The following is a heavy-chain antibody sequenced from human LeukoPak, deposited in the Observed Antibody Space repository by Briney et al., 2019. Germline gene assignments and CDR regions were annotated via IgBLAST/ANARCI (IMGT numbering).Heavy chain of an antibody. CDR2: IRGSGGST. J-gene: IGHJ4*02. D-gene: IGHD3-22*01. Sequence: GGSLRLSCAASGFTFSSYAMSWVRQAPGKGLEWVSAIRGSGGSTYYADSVKGRFTISRDNSKNTLYLQMNRLRAEDTAVYYCAKSYSYYYDGSGYYYVEDYWGQGTLVTVSS. V-gene: IGHV3-23*01. CDR1: GFTFSSYA. CDR3: AKSYSYYYDGSGYYYVEDY.